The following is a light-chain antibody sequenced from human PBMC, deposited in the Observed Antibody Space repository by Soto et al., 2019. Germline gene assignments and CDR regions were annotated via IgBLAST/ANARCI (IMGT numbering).Light chain of an antibody. CDR1: SSDVGAYNY. J-gene: IGLJ2*01. CDR3: CSYTTSSTVV. V-gene: IGLV2-14*01. Sequence: QSVLTQPASVSGSPGQSITISCTGTSSDVGAYNYVSWYQQYPGKAPKVMIYDVSNRPSGVSNRFSGSKSGNTASLTISGLQAEDEADYYCCSYTTSSTVVFGGGTKRTVL. CDR2: DVS.